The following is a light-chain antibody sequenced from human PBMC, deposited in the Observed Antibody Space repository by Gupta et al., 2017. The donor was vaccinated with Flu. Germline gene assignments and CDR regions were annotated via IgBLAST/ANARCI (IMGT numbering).Light chain of an antibody. CDR1: SSNIGAGYD. Sequence: QSVLTQPPSASGAPGQTVTISCTGSSSNIGAGYDVHWYQQLPGEAPKLLIYAITNRPSGVPDRFSGSKSGTSASLAITGLHAEDEADYYCQSYATSISASCVFGGGTKITVL. CDR2: AIT. J-gene: IGLJ3*02. V-gene: IGLV1-40*01. CDR3: QSYATSISASCV.